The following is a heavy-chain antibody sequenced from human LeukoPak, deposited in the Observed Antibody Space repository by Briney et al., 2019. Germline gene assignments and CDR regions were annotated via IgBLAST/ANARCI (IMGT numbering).Heavy chain of an antibody. V-gene: IGHV1-69*04. Sequence: EASVKVSCKASGGTFSSYAISWVRQAPGQGLEWMGRIIPILGIANYAQKFQGRVTITADKSTSTAYMELSSLRSEDTAVYYCASGSSSGWRYYYYYGMDVWGQGTTVTVSS. CDR3: ASGSSSGWRYYYYYGMDV. J-gene: IGHJ6*02. D-gene: IGHD6-19*01. CDR1: GGTFSSYA. CDR2: IIPILGIA.